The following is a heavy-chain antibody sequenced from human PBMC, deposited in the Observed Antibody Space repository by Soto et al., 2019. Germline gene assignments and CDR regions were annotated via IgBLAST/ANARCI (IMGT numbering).Heavy chain of an antibody. CDR2: IYYSGST. CDR1: GGSISSSSYY. CDR3: ATTRAVWFDP. D-gene: IGHD6-19*01. V-gene: IGHV4-39*01. Sequence: QLQLQESGPGLVKPSETLSLTCTVSGGSISSSSYYWGWIRQPPGKGLEWIGSIYYSGSTYYNPSLKGRVTISVDTSKDQFSLKLSSVTAADTAVYYCATTRAVWFDPWGQGTLVTVSS. J-gene: IGHJ5*02.